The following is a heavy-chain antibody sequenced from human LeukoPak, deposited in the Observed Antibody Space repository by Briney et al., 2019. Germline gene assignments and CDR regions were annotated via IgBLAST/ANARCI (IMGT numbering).Heavy chain of an antibody. Sequence: ASVKVSCKASGYTFTSYDINWVRQAPGQGLEWMGWINPNSGGTNYAQKFQGRVTMTRDTSISTAYMELSRLRSDDTAVYYCARDRLRIAVAGTGHNWFDPWGQGTLVTVSS. CDR2: INPNSGGT. V-gene: IGHV1-2*02. J-gene: IGHJ5*02. D-gene: IGHD6-19*01. CDR3: ARDRLRIAVAGTGHNWFDP. CDR1: GYTFTSYD.